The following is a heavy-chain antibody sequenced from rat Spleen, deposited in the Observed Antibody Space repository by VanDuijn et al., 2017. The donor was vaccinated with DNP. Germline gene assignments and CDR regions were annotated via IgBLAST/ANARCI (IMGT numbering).Heavy chain of an antibody. V-gene: IGHV3-1*01. J-gene: IGHJ2*01. CDR3: ARWNVFGYNGFDH. CDR2: ISYSGST. Sequence: EVQLQESGPGLVTPSQSLSLTCSVTGYSITSNYWGWIRKFPGNKMEWMGYISYSGSTSYNPSLKSRISITRDTSKNQLFLQVNSVTTEDTATYFCARWNVFGYNGFDHWGQGVMVTVSS. D-gene: IGHD1-9*01. CDR1: GYSITSNY.